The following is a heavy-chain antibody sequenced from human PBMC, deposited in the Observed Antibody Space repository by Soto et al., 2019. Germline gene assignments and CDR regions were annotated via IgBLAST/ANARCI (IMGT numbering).Heavy chain of an antibody. CDR3: SRARIAVAVRRGGGGAFDI. CDR2: INSDGSST. Sequence: EVQLVESGGGLVQPGGSLRLSCAASGFTFSNYWMHWVRQAPGKGLVWVSRINSDGSSTSYADSVKGRFTISRDNAKNTLYLQMNSLRAEDTAIYYCSRARIAVAVRRGGGGAFDIWGQGTMVTVSS. D-gene: IGHD6-19*01. CDR1: GFTFSNYW. J-gene: IGHJ3*02. V-gene: IGHV3-74*01.